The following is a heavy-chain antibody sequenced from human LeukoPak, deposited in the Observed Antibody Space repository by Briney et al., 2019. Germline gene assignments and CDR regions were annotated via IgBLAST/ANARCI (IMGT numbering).Heavy chain of an antibody. J-gene: IGHJ4*02. Sequence: GGSLRLSCAASGFTFSSYAMSWVRQAPGKGLEWVSSISSSSSYIYYADSVKGRFTISRDNAKNSLYLQMNSLRAEDTAVYYCARSGGGYDYLDYWGQGTLVTVSS. CDR3: ARSGGGYDYLDY. CDR1: GFTFSSYA. D-gene: IGHD5-12*01. V-gene: IGHV3-21*01. CDR2: ISSSSSYI.